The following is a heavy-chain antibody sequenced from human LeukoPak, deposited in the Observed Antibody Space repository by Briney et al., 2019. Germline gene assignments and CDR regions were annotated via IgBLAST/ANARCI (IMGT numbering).Heavy chain of an antibody. CDR1: GYTFTSYG. D-gene: IGHD6-13*01. Sequence: GASVKVSRKASGYTFTSYGISWVRQAPGQGLEWMGWISAYNGNTNYAQKLQGRVTLTTDTSTSTAYMELRSLRSDDTAVYYCARIVSSWDGYYFDYWGQGTLVTVSS. CDR3: ARIVSSWDGYYFDY. V-gene: IGHV1-18*01. J-gene: IGHJ4*02. CDR2: ISAYNGNT.